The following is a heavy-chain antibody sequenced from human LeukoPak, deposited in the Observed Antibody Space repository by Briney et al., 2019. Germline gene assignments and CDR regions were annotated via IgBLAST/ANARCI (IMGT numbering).Heavy chain of an antibody. Sequence: GASVKVSCKASGYTFTGYYMHWVRQAPGQGLEWMGRINPNSGGTNYAQKFQGRVTMTRDTSISTAYMELSRLRSDDTAVYYCARPYCSSTSCSHDAFDIWGQGTMVTVSS. CDR3: ARPYCSSTSCSHDAFDI. CDR2: INPNSGGT. V-gene: IGHV1-2*06. J-gene: IGHJ3*02. CDR1: GYTFTGYY. D-gene: IGHD2-2*01.